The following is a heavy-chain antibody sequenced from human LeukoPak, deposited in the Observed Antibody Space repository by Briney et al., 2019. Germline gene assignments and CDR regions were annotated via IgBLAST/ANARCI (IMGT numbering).Heavy chain of an antibody. CDR3: ARDRPVDTAMDDFDY. V-gene: IGHV1-69*04. CDR2: IIPILGIA. J-gene: IGHJ4*02. Sequence: SVKVSCKASGYTFTSYGISRVRQAPGQGLEWMGRIIPILGIANYAQKFQGRVTITADKSTSTAYMELSSLRSEDTAVYYCARDRPVDTAMDDFDYWGQGTLVTVSS. CDR1: GYTFTSYG. D-gene: IGHD5-18*01.